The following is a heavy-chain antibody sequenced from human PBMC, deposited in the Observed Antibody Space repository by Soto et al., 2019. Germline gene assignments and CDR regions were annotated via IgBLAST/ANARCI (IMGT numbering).Heavy chain of an antibody. CDR2: IDPSDSYT. CDR1: GYSFTSYW. D-gene: IGHD3-10*01. Sequence: PGESLKISCKGSGYSFTSYWISWVRQMPGKGLEWMGRIDPSDSYTNYSPSFQGHVTISADKSISTAYLQWSSLKASDTAMYYCARIPYYYGSGSYPYGMDVWGQGTTVTVSS. J-gene: IGHJ6*02. CDR3: ARIPYYYGSGSYPYGMDV. V-gene: IGHV5-10-1*01.